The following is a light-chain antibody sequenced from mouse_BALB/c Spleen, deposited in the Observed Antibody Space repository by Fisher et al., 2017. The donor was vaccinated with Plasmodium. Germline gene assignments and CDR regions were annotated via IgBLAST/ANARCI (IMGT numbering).Light chain of an antibody. CDR3: QQSNSWPLT. V-gene: IGKV5-45*01. Sequence: DIVITQSPATLSVTPGDRVSLSCRASQRISNYLHWYQQKSHESPRLLITYSSQSISGLPSRFSGSGSGTDFTLSINSVETEDFGMYFCQQSNSWPLTFGAGTKLELK. CDR1: QRISNY. J-gene: IGKJ5*01. CDR2: YSS.